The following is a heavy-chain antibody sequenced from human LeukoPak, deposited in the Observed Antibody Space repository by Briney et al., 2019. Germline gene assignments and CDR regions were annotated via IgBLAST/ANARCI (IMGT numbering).Heavy chain of an antibody. D-gene: IGHD3-10*01. J-gene: IGHJ4*02. V-gene: IGHV1-8*01. CDR2: MNPNSGNT. CDR3: ARVLYGGRKTMVRGVSLLGY. CDR1: GYTFTSYD. Sequence: ASVKVSCKASGYTFTSYDINWVRQATGQGLEWMGWMNPNSGNTGYAQKFQGRVTMTRNTSISTAYMELSSLRSEDTAVYYCARVLYGGRKTMVRGVSLLGYWGQGTLVTVPS.